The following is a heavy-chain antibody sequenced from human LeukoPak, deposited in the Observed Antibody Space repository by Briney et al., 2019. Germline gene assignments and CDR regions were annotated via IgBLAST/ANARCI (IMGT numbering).Heavy chain of an antibody. CDR1: GYTFTGYY. V-gene: IGHV1-2*02. D-gene: IGHD3-10*01. Sequence: ASVKVSCKASGYTFTGYYMHWVRQAPGQGLEWMGWINPNSGGTNYAQKFQGRVTMTRDTSISTAYMELSRLRSDDTAVYYCARDPCITMVRGGPCNWFDPWGQGTLVTVSS. J-gene: IGHJ5*02. CDR2: INPNSGGT. CDR3: ARDPCITMVRGGPCNWFDP.